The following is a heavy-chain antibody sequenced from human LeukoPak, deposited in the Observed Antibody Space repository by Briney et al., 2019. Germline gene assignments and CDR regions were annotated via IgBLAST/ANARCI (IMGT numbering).Heavy chain of an antibody. Sequence: PSETLSLTCAVSGYSISSGYYWGWVRQPPGKGLEWIGSIYHSGSTYYNPSLKSRVTISVDTSKNQFSLKLSSVTAADTAVYYCARNELSSSPLYFDYWGQGTLVTVSS. CDR3: ARNELSSSPLYFDY. CDR2: IYHSGST. D-gene: IGHD6-6*01. CDR1: GYSISSGYY. J-gene: IGHJ4*02. V-gene: IGHV4-38-2*01.